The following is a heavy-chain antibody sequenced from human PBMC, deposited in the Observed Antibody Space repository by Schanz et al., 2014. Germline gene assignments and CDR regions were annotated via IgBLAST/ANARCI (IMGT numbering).Heavy chain of an antibody. J-gene: IGHJ2*01. Sequence: QVQLVQSGAEVKKPGASVKVSCKASGYTFTNFGITWVRQAPGQGLEWMGWISAYSGNTNYAQNIQGRVTMTTDTSATTAYMELRSLRSDDTAVYYCARAETTVLTLLRSAWYFDLWGRGTLVTVSS. CDR3: ARAETTVLTLLRSAWYFDL. CDR1: GYTFTNFG. D-gene: IGHD4-17*01. V-gene: IGHV1-18*01. CDR2: ISAYSGNT.